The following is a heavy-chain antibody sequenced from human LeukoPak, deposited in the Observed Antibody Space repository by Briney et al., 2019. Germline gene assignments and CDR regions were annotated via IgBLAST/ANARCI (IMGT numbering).Heavy chain of an antibody. CDR3: LKGRPIDY. J-gene: IGHJ4*02. CDR2: ISSNGGNT. CDR1: GFTFSSNA. Sequence: AGRSLRLSCSASGFTFSSNAMHWVRQPPGKGLEYVSVISSNGGNTYYADSVKGRFTISRDNSKNTVYLQMSSLRADDTAVYYCLKGRPIDYWGQGTLVTVSS. V-gene: IGHV3-64D*06.